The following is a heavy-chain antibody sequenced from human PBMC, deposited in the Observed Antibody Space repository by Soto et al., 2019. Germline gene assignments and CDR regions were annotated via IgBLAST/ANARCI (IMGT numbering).Heavy chain of an antibody. D-gene: IGHD1-26*01. CDR1: GFTFSDHY. CDR3: TRRFGDPSSASGFDS. Sequence: PGGSLRLSCAASGFTFSDHYMSWIRQAPGKGLEWIGYSSNSGSFTRYADSVKGRFSISRDNAKNSLYLQINSLRGDDTAVYYCTRRFGDPSSASGFDSWGQGTLVTVSS. V-gene: IGHV3-11*03. CDR2: SSNSGSFT. J-gene: IGHJ4*02.